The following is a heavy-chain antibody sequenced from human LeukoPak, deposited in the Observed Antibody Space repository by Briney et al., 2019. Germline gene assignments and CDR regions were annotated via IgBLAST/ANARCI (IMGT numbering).Heavy chain of an antibody. D-gene: IGHD2-2*01. J-gene: IGHJ6*02. CDR2: INHSGST. CDR3: ARGIVVVPARHYYYYGMDV. Sequence: SETLSLTCAVYGGSFSGYYWSWIRQPPGKGLEWIGEINHSGSTNYNPSLKSRVTISVDTSKNQFSLKLSSVAAADTAVYYCARGIVVVPARHYYYYGMDVWGQGTTVTVSS. CDR1: GGSFSGYY. V-gene: IGHV4-34*01.